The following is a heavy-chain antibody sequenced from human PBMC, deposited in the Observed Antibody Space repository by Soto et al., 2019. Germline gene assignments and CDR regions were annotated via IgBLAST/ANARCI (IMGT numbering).Heavy chain of an antibody. CDR3: AKDYSGCYWIGNNYYFDY. V-gene: IGHV3-23*01. J-gene: IGHJ4*02. CDR2: ISGSGGST. Sequence: GGSLRLSCAASGFTFSSYAMSWVRQAPGKGLEWVSAISGSGGSTYYADSVKGRFTISRDKSKNTLYLQMNSLRAEDTAVYYCAKDYSGCYWIGNNYYFDYWGQGTLVTVSS. CDR1: GFTFSSYA. D-gene: IGHD1-26*01.